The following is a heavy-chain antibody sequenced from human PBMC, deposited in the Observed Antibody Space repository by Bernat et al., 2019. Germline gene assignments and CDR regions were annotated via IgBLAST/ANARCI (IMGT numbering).Heavy chain of an antibody. CDR2: ISSSGSTI. D-gene: IGHD3-22*01. CDR1: VFTFSDYY. Sequence: QVQLVESGGGLVKPGGSLILSCAASVFTFSDYYMSWIRQAPGKGLEWVSYISSSGSTIYYADSVKGRFTISRDNAKNSLYLQMNSLRAEDTAVYYCARDQRPHYDDSSGYQAYYFDYWGQGTLVTVSS. V-gene: IGHV3-11*01. CDR3: ARDQRPHYDDSSGYQAYYFDY. J-gene: IGHJ4*02.